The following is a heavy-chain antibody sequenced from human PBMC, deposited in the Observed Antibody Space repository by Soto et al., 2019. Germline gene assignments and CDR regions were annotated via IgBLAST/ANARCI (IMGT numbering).Heavy chain of an antibody. Sequence: ASVKVSCKVSGYTLTELSMHWVRQAPGKGLEWMGGFDPEDGETIYAQKFQGRVTMTEDTSTDTAYMELSSLRSEDTAVYYCATRAPSYCSSTSCSEYFQHWGQGTLVTVSS. CDR2: FDPEDGET. J-gene: IGHJ1*01. CDR1: GYTLTELS. V-gene: IGHV1-24*01. D-gene: IGHD2-2*01. CDR3: ATRAPSYCSSTSCSEYFQH.